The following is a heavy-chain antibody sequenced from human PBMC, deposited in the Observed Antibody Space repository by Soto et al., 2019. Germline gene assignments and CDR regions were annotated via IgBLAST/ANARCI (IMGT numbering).Heavy chain of an antibody. CDR2: MDYSGST. J-gene: IGHJ4*02. Sequence: SETLSLTCTVSGGSISASSYYWGWIRQPPGKGLAWIGSMDYSGSTYYNPSLKSRVTISVDTSKNQFSLKLTSVTAADTAVYYCARDKITGLFDFWGQGTLVTVSS. CDR3: ARDKITGLFDF. V-gene: IGHV4-39*07. D-gene: IGHD2-8*02. CDR1: GGSISASSYY.